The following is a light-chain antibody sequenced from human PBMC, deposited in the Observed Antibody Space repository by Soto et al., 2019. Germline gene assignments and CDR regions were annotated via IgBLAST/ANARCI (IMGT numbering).Light chain of an antibody. J-gene: IGLJ1*01. Sequence: ALTQPASVSGSPGQSITISCTGTSSDVGYYNYVSWYRQHPGKAPRLMIYEVNNRPSGVSNRFSGSKSGNTASLTISGLQAEDEADYYCSSCTSSSTLLYVFGTGTKVTVL. CDR3: SSCTSSSTLLYV. CDR1: SSDVGYYNY. V-gene: IGLV2-14*01. CDR2: EVN.